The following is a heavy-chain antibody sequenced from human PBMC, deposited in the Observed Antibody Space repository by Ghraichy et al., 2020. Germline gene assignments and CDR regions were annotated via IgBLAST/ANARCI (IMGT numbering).Heavy chain of an antibody. Sequence: ASVKVSCKASGYIFTRFGITWVRQAPGQGLEWMGWISTYTGNTNYAQKSQGRVTMTTDTSTSTAFMELRSLRSDDTAVYYCARGAAYGDYPPIDYWGQGTLVTVSS. J-gene: IGHJ4*02. CDR3: ARGAAYGDYPPIDY. V-gene: IGHV1-18*01. CDR1: GYIFTRFG. CDR2: ISTYTGNT. D-gene: IGHD4-17*01.